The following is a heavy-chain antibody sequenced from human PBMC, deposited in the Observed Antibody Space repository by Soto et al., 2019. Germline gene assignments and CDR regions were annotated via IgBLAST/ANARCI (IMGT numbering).Heavy chain of an antibody. CDR2: IFYSGST. V-gene: IGHV4-59*01. Sequence: SETLSLTCTVSGGSISSYYWSWIRQPPGKGLECIGYIFYSGSTNYNPSLKSRVTISVDTSKNQFSLKLSSVTAADTAVYYCARADNVLLWFGEFPRVDWFDPWGQGTLVTVSS. CDR1: GGSISSYY. CDR3: ARADNVLLWFGEFPRVDWFDP. J-gene: IGHJ5*02. D-gene: IGHD3-10*01.